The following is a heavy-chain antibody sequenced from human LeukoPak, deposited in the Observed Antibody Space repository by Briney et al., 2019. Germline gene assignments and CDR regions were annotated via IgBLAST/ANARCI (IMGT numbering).Heavy chain of an antibody. CDR1: GGSFSGYY. CDR3: ARPSAALLFDY. CDR2: INHSGST. D-gene: IGHD6-13*01. Sequence: SETLSLTCAVYGGSFSGYYWSWIRQPPGKGLEWIGEINHSGSTNYNPSLESRVTISVDTSKNQFSLKLSSVTAADTAVYYCARPSAALLFDYWGQGTLVTVSS. V-gene: IGHV4-34*01. J-gene: IGHJ4*02.